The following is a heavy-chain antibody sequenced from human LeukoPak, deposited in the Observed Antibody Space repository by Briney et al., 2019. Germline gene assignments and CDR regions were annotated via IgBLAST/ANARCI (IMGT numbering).Heavy chain of an antibody. Sequence: SGGSLRLSCAASGITFSVYDMHWVRQALGKGLEWVAFVRYDGGNKFYAGSVKGRFTISRDNSKNTLYLQMNSLRAEDTAVYYCAKFPYSSGWATDYWGQGTLVTVSS. CDR3: AKFPYSSGWATDY. D-gene: IGHD6-19*01. V-gene: IGHV3-30*02. CDR2: VRYDGGNK. J-gene: IGHJ4*02. CDR1: GITFSVYD.